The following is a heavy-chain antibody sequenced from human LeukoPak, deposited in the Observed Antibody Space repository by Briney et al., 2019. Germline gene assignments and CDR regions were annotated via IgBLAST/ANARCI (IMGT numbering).Heavy chain of an antibody. CDR3: ARVEAGKGWFDP. CDR1: GDSVSSNSAT. V-gene: IGHV6-1*01. D-gene: IGHD6-19*01. Sequence: SQTLSLTCAISGDSVSSNSATWNWIRQSPSRGLEWLGRTYYRSKWYNDYAVSVKSRITINPDTSKNQFSLHLNSVIPEDTAVYHCARVEAGKGWFDPWGQGTQVAVSS. J-gene: IGHJ5*02. CDR2: TYYRSKWYN.